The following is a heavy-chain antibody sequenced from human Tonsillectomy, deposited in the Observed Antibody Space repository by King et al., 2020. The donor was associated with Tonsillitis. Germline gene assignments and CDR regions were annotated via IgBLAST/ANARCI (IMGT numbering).Heavy chain of an antibody. CDR3: AREPPYCSSTSCYAGWFDH. Sequence: VQLQESGPGLVKPSQTLSLTCTVSGGSISSGDYYWSWIRQPPGKGLEWIGYIYYSGSTYYNTSLKSRVTISVDTSKNQFSLKLSSVTAADTAVYYCAREPPYCSSTSCYAGWFDHWGQGTLVTVSS. J-gene: IGHJ5*02. V-gene: IGHV4-30-4*01. CDR1: GGSISSGDYY. CDR2: IYYSGST. D-gene: IGHD2-2*01.